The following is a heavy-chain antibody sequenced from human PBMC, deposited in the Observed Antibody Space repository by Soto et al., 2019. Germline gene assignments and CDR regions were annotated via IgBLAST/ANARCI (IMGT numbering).Heavy chain of an antibody. CDR1: GFTFDDYA. Sequence: GGSLRLSCAASGFTFDDYAMHWVRQAPGKGLEWVSGISWNSGSIGYADSVKGRLTISRDNAKNSLYLQMNSLRAEDTALYYCAKDWAYYGSGSPFDYWGQGTLVTVSS. V-gene: IGHV3-9*01. CDR3: AKDWAYYGSGSPFDY. CDR2: ISWNSGSI. D-gene: IGHD3-10*01. J-gene: IGHJ4*02.